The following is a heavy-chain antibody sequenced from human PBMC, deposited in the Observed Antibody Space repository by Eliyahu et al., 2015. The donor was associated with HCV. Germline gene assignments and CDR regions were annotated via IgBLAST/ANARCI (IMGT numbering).Heavy chain of an antibody. D-gene: IGHD3-10*01. CDR2: IYYSGST. Sequence: QVQLQESGPGLVKPSETLSLTCTVSGGSISIYYWXWIRQPPGKGLEWIGYIYYSGSTNYNPSLQSRVTISVDTSKNQFSLTLSSVTAADTAVYYCARARSLSYSGSGYNYYYGMDVWGQGTTVTVS. V-gene: IGHV4-59*01. CDR1: GGSISIYY. J-gene: IGHJ6*02. CDR3: ARARSLSYSGSGYNYYYGMDV.